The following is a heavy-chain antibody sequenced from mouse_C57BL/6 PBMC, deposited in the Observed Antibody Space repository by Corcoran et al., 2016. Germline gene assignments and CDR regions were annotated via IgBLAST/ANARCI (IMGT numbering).Heavy chain of an antibody. Sequence: EVQLQQSGPELVKPGASVKISCKASGYTFTDYYMNWVKQSHGKSLEWIGDINPNNGGTSYNQKFKGKATLTVDKSSSTAYMELRSLTSEDSAVYYCARSGDLLWLRRYAMDYWGQGTSVTVSS. CDR1: GYTFTDYY. J-gene: IGHJ4*01. CDR3: ARSGDLLWLRRYAMDY. D-gene: IGHD2-2*01. V-gene: IGHV1-26*01. CDR2: INPNNGGT.